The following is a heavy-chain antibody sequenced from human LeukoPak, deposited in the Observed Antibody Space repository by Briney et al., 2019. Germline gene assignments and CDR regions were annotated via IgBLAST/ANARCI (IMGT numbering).Heavy chain of an antibody. V-gene: IGHV1-69*13. CDR1: GGTFSSYA. CDR2: IIPIFGTA. Sequence: ASVKVSCKASGGTFSSYAISWVRQAPGQGLEWMGGIIPIFGTANYAQKFQGRVTITADESTSTAYMELSSLRSEDTAVYYCARRVYGDYPFDYWGQGTLVTVSS. D-gene: IGHD4-17*01. J-gene: IGHJ4*02. CDR3: ARRVYGDYPFDY.